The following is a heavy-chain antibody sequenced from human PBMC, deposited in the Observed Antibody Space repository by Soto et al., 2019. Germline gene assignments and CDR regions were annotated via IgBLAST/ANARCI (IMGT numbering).Heavy chain of an antibody. CDR2: ISGSGGST. Sequence: LSFSSYAMSWVRQAPGKGLEWVSAISGSGGSTYYADSVKVRFTISRDNSKNTLYLQMNSLRAEDTAVYYCATSPTYYYDSSGYNDDYWGQGTLVTVSS. CDR3: ATSPTYYYDSSGYNDDY. CDR1: LSFSSYA. V-gene: IGHV3-23*01. D-gene: IGHD3-22*01. J-gene: IGHJ4*02.